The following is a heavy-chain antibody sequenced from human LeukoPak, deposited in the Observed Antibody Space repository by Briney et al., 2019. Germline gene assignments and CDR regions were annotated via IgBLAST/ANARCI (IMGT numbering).Heavy chain of an antibody. V-gene: IGHV4-34*01. J-gene: IGHJ5*02. CDR3: ARRHDYGDYAPRWFGP. CDR1: GGSFSGYY. D-gene: IGHD4-17*01. Sequence: SETLSLTCAVYGGSFSGYYWSWIRQPPGKGLEWIGEINHSGSTNYNPSLKSRVTISVDTSKNQSSLKLSSVTAADTAVYYCARRHDYGDYAPRWFGPWGQGTLVTVSS. CDR2: INHSGST.